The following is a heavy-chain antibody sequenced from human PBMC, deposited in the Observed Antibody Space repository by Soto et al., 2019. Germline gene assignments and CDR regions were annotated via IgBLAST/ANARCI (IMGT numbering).Heavy chain of an antibody. D-gene: IGHD4-17*01. J-gene: IGHJ3*02. CDR1: GYTFTSYY. CDR3: AREGWGPGDYVEIATMAAFDI. Sequence: ASVKVSCKASGYTFTSYYMHWVRQAPGQGLEWMGIINPSGGSTSYAQKFQGRVTMTRDTSTSTVYMELSSLRSEDTAVYYCAREGWGPGDYVEIATMAAFDIWGQRTMDTGSS. V-gene: IGHV1-46*01. CDR2: INPSGGST.